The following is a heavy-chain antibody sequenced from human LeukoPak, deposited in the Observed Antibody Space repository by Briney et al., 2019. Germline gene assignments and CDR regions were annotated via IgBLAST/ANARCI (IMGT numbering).Heavy chain of an antibody. CDR2: EKPNSGDR. J-gene: IGHJ6*03. CDR3: ARAMGGGWNRLYLDV. V-gene: IGHV1-8*01. D-gene: IGHD6-19*01. Sequence: GASVKVSCKASGYTFSAYDINWVRQAAGQGLEWMGWEKPNSGDRGYAPKFQGRVTMTSDTSISTSYLELSSLKPEDTAVYYCARAMGGGWNRLYLDVWGKGTTVIVSS. CDR1: GYTFSAYD.